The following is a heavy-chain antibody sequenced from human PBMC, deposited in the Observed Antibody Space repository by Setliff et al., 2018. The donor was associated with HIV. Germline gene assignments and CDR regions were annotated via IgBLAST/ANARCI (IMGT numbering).Heavy chain of an antibody. CDR2: IKQDGSEK. Sequence: GGSLRLSCAASGFIFSDHWMTWVRQAPGKGLEWVANIKQDGSEKYYVDSVKGRFTISRDKVKNSLYLQMNSLRAEDTAIYFCVGDGNVGWNDLDYWGQGTLVTVSS. J-gene: IGHJ4*02. D-gene: IGHD1-1*01. CDR1: GFIFSDHW. CDR3: VGDGNVGWNDLDY. V-gene: IGHV3-7*03.